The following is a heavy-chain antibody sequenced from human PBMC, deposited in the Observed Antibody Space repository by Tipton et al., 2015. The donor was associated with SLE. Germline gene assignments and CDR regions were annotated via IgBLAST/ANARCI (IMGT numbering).Heavy chain of an antibody. Sequence: TLSLTCTVSGGSISSHYWSWIRQPPGKGLEWIGYIYYSGSTNYNPSLKSRVTISVDTSKNQFSLKLSSVTAADTAVYYCARVANYDFWSGYTGYYYMDVWGKGTTVTVSS. CDR1: GGSISSHY. V-gene: IGHV4-59*11. CDR2: IYYSGST. CDR3: ARVANYDFWSGYTGYYYMDV. J-gene: IGHJ6*03. D-gene: IGHD3-3*01.